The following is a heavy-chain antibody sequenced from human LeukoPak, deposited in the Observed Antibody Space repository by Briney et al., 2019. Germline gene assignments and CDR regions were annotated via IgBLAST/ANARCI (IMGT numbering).Heavy chain of an antibody. CDR3: EGRIWRRTGHNLSAFDI. CDR2: INHSGST. D-gene: IGHD5-24*01. J-gene: IGHJ3*02. CDR1: GGSFSGYY. V-gene: IGHV4-34*01. Sequence: SETLSLTCAVYGGSFSGYYWSWNRQPPGKGLEWIGEINHSGSTNYNPSLKSRVTISVDTSKNQFSLKLSSVTAADTAVYYCEGRIWRRTGHNLSAFDIWGQGTMVTVSS.